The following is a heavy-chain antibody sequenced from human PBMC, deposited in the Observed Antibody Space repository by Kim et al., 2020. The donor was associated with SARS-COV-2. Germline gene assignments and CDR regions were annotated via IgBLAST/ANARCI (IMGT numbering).Heavy chain of an antibody. CDR3: ARGMRGFSYGKIDY. D-gene: IGHD5-18*01. V-gene: IGHV3-21*01. Sequence: YTDSVKGRFTISRDNAKNSLYLQMSSRRVEDTTVYYCARGMRGFSYGKIDYWGQGTLVTVSS. J-gene: IGHJ4*02.